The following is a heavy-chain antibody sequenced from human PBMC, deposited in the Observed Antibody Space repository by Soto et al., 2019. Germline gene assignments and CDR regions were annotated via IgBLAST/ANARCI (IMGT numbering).Heavy chain of an antibody. J-gene: IGHJ4*02. CDR1: GFTFSSYW. Sequence: ESGGGLVQPGGSLRLSCAASGFTFSSYWMSWVRQAPGKGLEWVANIKQDGSEKYYVDSVKGRFTISRDNAKNSLYLQMNSLRAEDTAVYYCARDVAYDYVWGSYRYTPDYYFDYWGQGTLVTVSS. CDR2: IKQDGSEK. CDR3: ARDVAYDYVWGSYRYTPDYYFDY. D-gene: IGHD3-16*02. V-gene: IGHV3-7*03.